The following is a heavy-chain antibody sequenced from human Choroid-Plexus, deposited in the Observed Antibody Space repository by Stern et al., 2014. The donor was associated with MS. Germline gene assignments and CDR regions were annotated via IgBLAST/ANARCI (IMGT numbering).Heavy chain of an antibody. CDR3: AKDRQYLTFFFDF. D-gene: IGHD2/OR15-2a*01. CDR1: GFSFSSFG. Sequence: VQLVESGGGVVQPGRPLRLSCAASGFSFSSFGMHWVRQAPGQGLAWVALISDDGSKDYADSVKGRFAISRDNSKNTLYLQMNSLRAEDTAVYYCAKDRQYLTFFFDFWGQGSLVTVSS. CDR2: ISDDGSK. V-gene: IGHV3-30*18. J-gene: IGHJ4*02.